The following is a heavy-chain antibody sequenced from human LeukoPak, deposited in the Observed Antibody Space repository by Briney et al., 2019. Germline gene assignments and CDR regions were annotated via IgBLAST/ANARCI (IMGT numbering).Heavy chain of an antibody. Sequence: GGSLRLSCAAPGFTFSSYAMSWVRQAPGKGLEWVSAISGSGGSTYYADSVKGRFTISRDNSKNTLYLQMNSLRAEDTAVYYCAKDYYYDSSGYYPPGFDYWGQGTLVTVSS. D-gene: IGHD3-22*01. V-gene: IGHV3-23*01. CDR3: AKDYYYDSSGYYPPGFDY. J-gene: IGHJ4*02. CDR1: GFTFSSYA. CDR2: ISGSGGST.